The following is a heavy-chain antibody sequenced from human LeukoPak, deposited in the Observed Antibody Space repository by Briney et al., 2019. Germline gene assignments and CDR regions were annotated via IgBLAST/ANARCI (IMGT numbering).Heavy chain of an antibody. CDR2: ISSSSSYI. J-gene: IGHJ4*02. CDR1: GFTFSSYS. CDR3: ARGTPSGSYSDY. Sequence: GGSLRLSCAASGFTFSSYSMNWVRQAPGKGLEWVSSISSSSSYIYYADSVKGRFTISRDNAKNSLYLQMDSLRAEDTAVYYCARGTPSGSYSDYWGQGTLVTVSS. V-gene: IGHV3-21*01. D-gene: IGHD1-26*01.